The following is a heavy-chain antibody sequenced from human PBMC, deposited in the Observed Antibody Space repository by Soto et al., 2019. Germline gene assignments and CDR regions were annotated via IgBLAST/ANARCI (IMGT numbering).Heavy chain of an antibody. J-gene: IGHJ6*02. D-gene: IGHD3-3*01. CDR1: RGSINSFY. V-gene: IGHV4-59*01. CDR3: ARGSVTXDFWSGYKDPYFYGLDV. CDR2: IYYSGST. Sequence: TSVTLSLTCTVSRGSINSFYWSWIRQPPGKGLEWVGYIYYSGSTNYSPSLQSRLSLSIDASKNQFSLRLTSVTASDTAVYYCARGSVTXDFWSGYKDPYFYGLDVWGQGTTVTVSS.